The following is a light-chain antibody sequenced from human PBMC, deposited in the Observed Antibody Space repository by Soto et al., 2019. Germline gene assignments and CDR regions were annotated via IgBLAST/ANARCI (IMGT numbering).Light chain of an antibody. Sequence: QSALTQPPSASGSPGQSVTISCTGASSDVGGYNFVSWYQQHPGKAPKLMIYDVTKRPSGVPDRFSGSKSGNTASLTVSGLQVDDEADYYCSSYAGSGFPVAFGGGTKLTVL. CDR1: SSDVGGYNF. CDR3: SSYAGSGFPVA. J-gene: IGLJ2*01. CDR2: DVT. V-gene: IGLV2-8*01.